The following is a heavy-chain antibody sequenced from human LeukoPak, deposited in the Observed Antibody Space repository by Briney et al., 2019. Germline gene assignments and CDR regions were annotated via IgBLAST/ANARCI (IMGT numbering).Heavy chain of an antibody. D-gene: IGHD3-22*01. V-gene: IGHV3-30*03. CDR3: ARDRDSSGYDYFDY. CDR1: GFTFSSYG. J-gene: IGHJ4*02. Sequence: PGGSLRLSCAASGFTFSSYGMHWVRQAPGKGLEWVAVISYDGSNKYYADSVKGRFTISRDNSKNTLYLQMNSLRAEDTAVYYCARDRDSSGYDYFDYWGQGTLVTVSS. CDR2: ISYDGSNK.